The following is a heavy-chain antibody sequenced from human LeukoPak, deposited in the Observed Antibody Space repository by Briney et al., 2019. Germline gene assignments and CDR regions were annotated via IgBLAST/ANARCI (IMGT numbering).Heavy chain of an antibody. CDR2: IYYSGST. D-gene: IGHD3-3*01. J-gene: IGHJ4*02. CDR3: ARGGPRYYFDY. Sequence: SETLSLTCTVSGGSISSGDYSWSWIRQPPGKGLEWIGYIYYSGSTNYNPSLKSRVTISVDTSKNQFSLKLSSVTAADTAVYYCARGGPRYYFDYWGQGTLVTVSS. CDR1: GGSISSGDYS. V-gene: IGHV4-61*08.